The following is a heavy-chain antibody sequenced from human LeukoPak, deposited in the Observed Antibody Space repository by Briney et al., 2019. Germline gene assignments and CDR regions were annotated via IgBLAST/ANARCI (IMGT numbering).Heavy chain of an antibody. D-gene: IGHD2-2*01. Sequence: SETLSLTCTVSGGSISSGDYYWSWIRQPPGKGLEWIGYIYYSGSTYYNPSLKSRVTISVDTSKNQFSLKLSSVTAADTAVYYCAREGLLGYCSSTSCLEHDAFDIWGQGTMVTVSS. CDR1: GGSISSGDYY. CDR3: AREGLLGYCSSTSCLEHDAFDI. V-gene: IGHV4-30-4*08. J-gene: IGHJ3*02. CDR2: IYYSGST.